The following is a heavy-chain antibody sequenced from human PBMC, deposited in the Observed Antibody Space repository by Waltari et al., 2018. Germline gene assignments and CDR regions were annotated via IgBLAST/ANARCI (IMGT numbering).Heavy chain of an antibody. D-gene: IGHD4-17*01. J-gene: IGHJ6*03. V-gene: IGHV4-59*01. CDR1: GGSISSYY. CDR2: IYYSGST. Sequence: QVQLQESGPGLVKPSETLSLTCTVSGGSISSYYWSWIRQPPGKGLEWIGYIYYSGSTNFNPSLKSRVTISVDTSKNQFSLKLSSVTAADTVVYYCASSYGDLYYMDVWGKGTTVTVSS. CDR3: ASSYGDLYYMDV.